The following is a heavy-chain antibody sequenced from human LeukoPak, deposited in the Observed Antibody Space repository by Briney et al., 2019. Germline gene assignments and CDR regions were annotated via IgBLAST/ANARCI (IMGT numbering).Heavy chain of an antibody. Sequence: PGGSLRLSCAASGLRFTTHWMNWVRQAPGKGLEWVASIRQDGGEKKYVDSVKGRFTISRDLAQNSLFLQMNSLRAEDTAVYYCASAYASYDFWSGYENFDFWGQGTLVTVSS. CDR3: ASAYASYDFWSGYENFDF. J-gene: IGHJ4*02. V-gene: IGHV3-7*01. CDR1: GLRFTTHW. D-gene: IGHD3-3*01. CDR2: IRQDGGEK.